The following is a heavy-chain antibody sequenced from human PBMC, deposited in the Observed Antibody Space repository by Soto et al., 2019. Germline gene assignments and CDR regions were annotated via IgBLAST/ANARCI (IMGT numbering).Heavy chain of an antibody. Sequence: SETLSLTCTVSGGSISSYYWSWIRQPPGKGLEWIGYIYYSGSTNYNPSLKSRVTISVDTSKNQFSLKLSSVTAADTAVYYCARLPDYYDSSGYPGPYYYYYYGMAVGGQGTTVTVSS. V-gene: IGHV4-59*08. CDR3: ARLPDYYDSSGYPGPYYYYYYGMAV. CDR2: IYYSGST. D-gene: IGHD3-22*01. CDR1: GGSISSYY. J-gene: IGHJ6*02.